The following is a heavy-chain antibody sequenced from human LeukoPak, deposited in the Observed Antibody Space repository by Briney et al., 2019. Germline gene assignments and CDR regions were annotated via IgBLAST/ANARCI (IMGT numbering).Heavy chain of an antibody. J-gene: IGHJ3*01. CDR3: ARDPHYYDSSGVV. CDR1: GGSFSGYY. Sequence: KSSETLSLTCAVYGGSFSGYYWNWIRQPPGKGLEWIGEINHSGSTNYNPSLKSRVTISLDTSKNQFSLELSSVTAADTAVYYCARDPHYYDSSGVVWGQGTMVTVSS. CDR2: INHSGST. V-gene: IGHV4-34*01. D-gene: IGHD3-22*01.